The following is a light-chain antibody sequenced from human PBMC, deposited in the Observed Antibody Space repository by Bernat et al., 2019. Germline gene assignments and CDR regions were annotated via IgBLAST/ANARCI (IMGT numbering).Light chain of an antibody. CDR2: DVS. CDR3: SSYTSSSTLHV. CDR1: SSDVGGYNY. V-gene: IGLV2-14*01. Sequence: QSALTQPASVSGSPGQLITISCTGTSSDVGGYNYVSWYQQHPGKAPKLMIYDVSNRPSGVSNRFSGSKSGNTASLTISGLQAEDEADYYCSSYTSSSTLHVFGTGTKVTVL. J-gene: IGLJ1*01.